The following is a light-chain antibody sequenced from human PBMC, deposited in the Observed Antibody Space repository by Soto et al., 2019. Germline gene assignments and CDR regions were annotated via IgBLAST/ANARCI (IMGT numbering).Light chain of an antibody. CDR2: EVT. CDR3: SSYAGSNILV. Sequence: QSVLTQPPSASGSPGQSVTISCTGTSSDVGGYNNVSWYQQHPGKVPKLMIYEVTKRPSGVPDRFSGSKSGNTASLTVSGLQAEDAADYYCSSYAGSNILVFGGGTKLTVL. J-gene: IGLJ3*02. CDR1: SSDVGGYNN. V-gene: IGLV2-8*01.